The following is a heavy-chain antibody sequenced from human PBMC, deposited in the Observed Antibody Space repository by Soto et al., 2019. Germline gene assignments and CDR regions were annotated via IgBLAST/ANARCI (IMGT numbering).Heavy chain of an antibody. CDR2: MSPKTANT. J-gene: IGHJ5*01. V-gene: IGHV1-8*02. D-gene: IGHD7-27*01. CDR3: TGGPPNWGFDS. Sequence: GASVKVSCKASGYAFTGYYMHWVRQAPGQGLEWMGWMSPKTANTGYAQKFQGRVTMTRSTSISTAYMELSSLTSEDTAVYYCTGGPPNWGFDSWGQGTPVTVSS. CDR1: GYAFTGYY.